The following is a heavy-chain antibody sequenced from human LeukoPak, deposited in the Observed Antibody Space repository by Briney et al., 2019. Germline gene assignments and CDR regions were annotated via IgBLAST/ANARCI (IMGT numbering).Heavy chain of an antibody. CDR1: GFSFRRYA. V-gene: IGHV3-30*04. D-gene: IGHD2-15*01. CDR2: ISYDGSNT. Sequence: PGRSLRLSCAASGFSFRRYAMHWVRQAPGKGLEWMTVISYDGSNTYYIDSVKGRFTISRDNSKNTLYLQMNNLRAEDTAIYYCARVGSRYCSGANCYDGFWGQGTLVSVSS. CDR3: ARVGSRYCSGANCYDGF. J-gene: IGHJ4*02.